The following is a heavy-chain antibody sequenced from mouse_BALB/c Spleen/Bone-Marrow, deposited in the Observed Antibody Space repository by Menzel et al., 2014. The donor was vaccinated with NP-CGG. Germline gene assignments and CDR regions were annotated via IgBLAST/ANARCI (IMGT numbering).Heavy chain of an antibody. V-gene: IGHV7-3*02. CDR3: ARDGNYGDY. Sequence: DVQLVESGGGLVQPGGSLRLSCATSGFTFTDYYMSWVRQPPGKALEWLGFIRNKANGYTTEYSASVKGRFTISRDNSQSILYHQMNTLRTEDSATYYCARDGNYGDYWGQGTSVTVSS. CDR1: GFTFTDYY. CDR2: IRNKANGYTT. J-gene: IGHJ4*01. D-gene: IGHD2-1*01.